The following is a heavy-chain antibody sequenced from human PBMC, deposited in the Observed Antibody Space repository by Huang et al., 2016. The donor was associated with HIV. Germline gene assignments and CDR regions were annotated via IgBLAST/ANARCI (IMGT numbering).Heavy chain of an antibody. CDR3: ARVDLGFSSDWSNIYFQH. CDR2: INPDNGGT. J-gene: IGHJ1*01. Sequence: QVQLVQSGAEVKVPGASVKVSCTASGYTFTGSYLHWVRQAPGQGLEWRGWINPDNGGTDNAQKLQGRVTMTRDTSISTAYMELRRLRPDDTAVYYWARVDLGFSSDWSNIYFQHWGQGTLVTVSS. V-gene: IGHV1-2*02. CDR1: GYTFTGSY. D-gene: IGHD6-19*01.